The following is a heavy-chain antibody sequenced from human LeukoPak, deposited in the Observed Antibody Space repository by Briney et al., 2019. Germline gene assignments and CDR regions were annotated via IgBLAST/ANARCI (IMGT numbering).Heavy chain of an antibody. CDR1: GFTFDDYA. CDR3: AKDHPYSSGWYPRGPFDY. J-gene: IGHJ4*02. D-gene: IGHD6-19*01. CDR2: ISWNSGSI. V-gene: IGHV3-9*01. Sequence: GGSLRLSCAASGFTFDDYAMHWVRQAPGKGLEWVSGISWNSGSIGYADSVKGRFTISRDNAKNSLYLQMNSLRAEDTALYYCAKDHPYSSGWYPRGPFDYWGQGTLVTVSS.